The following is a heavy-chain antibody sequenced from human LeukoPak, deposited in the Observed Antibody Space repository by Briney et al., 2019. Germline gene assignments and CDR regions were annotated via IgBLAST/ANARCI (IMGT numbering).Heavy chain of an antibody. CDR3: AKDFVRYNIQFDY. CDR2: ISGGGAGT. D-gene: IGHD1-14*01. CDR1: GLSFGFYA. J-gene: IGHJ4*02. V-gene: IGHV3-23*01. Sequence: GGSLRLSCAASGLSFGFYAMSWVRQAPGKGLEWVSSISGGGAGTYYADSVRGRFTISRDNSKNTLYLQMDSLRAEDTALYYCAKDFVRYNIQFDYWGQGALVTVSS.